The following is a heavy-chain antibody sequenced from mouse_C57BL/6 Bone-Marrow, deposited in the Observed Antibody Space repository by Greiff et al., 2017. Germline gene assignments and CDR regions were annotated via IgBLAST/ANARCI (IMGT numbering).Heavy chain of an antibody. Sequence: DVHLVESGEGLVKSGGYPKLYGAASGFTVSSYAMSWVRQTLEKRLAWVAYISSGGDYIYYADTVMSRFTISRDNARNTLYLLMSSLMSDDTAMYYCTSYSLLTYWCQGTLVTVAA. D-gene: IGHD2-1*01. V-gene: IGHV5-9-1*02. CDR2: ISSGGDYI. CDR1: GFTVSSYA. J-gene: IGHJ3*01. CDR3: TSYSLLTY.